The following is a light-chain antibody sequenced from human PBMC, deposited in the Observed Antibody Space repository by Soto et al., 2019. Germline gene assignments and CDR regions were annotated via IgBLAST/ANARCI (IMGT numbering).Light chain of an antibody. CDR2: GAS. CDR3: QHELT. V-gene: IGKV3-20*01. CDR1: RSVASKY. J-gene: IGKJ3*01. Sequence: VLTQSPGTLSLSPGERATLSCRASRSVASKYFAWYQQKPGRAPRLLIYGASTRATCIPDRFSGSVSGTDFTLTVSRLESEDFAVYFCQHELTFGPGTKV.